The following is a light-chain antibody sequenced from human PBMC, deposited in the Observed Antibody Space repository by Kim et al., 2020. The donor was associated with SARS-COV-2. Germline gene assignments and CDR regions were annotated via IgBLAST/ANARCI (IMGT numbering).Light chain of an antibody. V-gene: IGLV2-14*03. J-gene: IGLJ2*01. CDR1: NTDMSFSNY. CDR3: SSYTSSNTLI. CDR2: NVD. Sequence: GQSITISCSVINTDMSFSNYVSWYQQSPDKAPKLIIYNVDNRPSGISNRFSASKSGNTASLTISGLQAEDEAYYYCSSYTSSNTLIFGGGTQLTVL.